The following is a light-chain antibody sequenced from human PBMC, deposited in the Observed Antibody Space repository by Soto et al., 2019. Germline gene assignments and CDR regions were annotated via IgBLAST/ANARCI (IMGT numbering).Light chain of an antibody. J-gene: IGKJ4*01. CDR1: QDISDF. CDR3: QQYDGLPLT. CDR2: DES. Sequence: DIQMTQSPSSLSASIGDRVTITCQASQDISDFLNWYQERPGKDPQLLIYDESKLETGVPSRFSGSVSGTDFTFTISSLQPEDVATYYCQQYDGLPLTFGEGTKVDI. V-gene: IGKV1-33*01.